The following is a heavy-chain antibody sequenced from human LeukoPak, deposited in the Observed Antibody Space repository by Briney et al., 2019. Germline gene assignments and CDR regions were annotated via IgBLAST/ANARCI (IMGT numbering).Heavy chain of an antibody. D-gene: IGHD6-13*01. J-gene: IGHJ4*02. CDR1: GGTFSSYA. V-gene: IGHV1-69*13. Sequence: SVKVSCKASGGTFSSYAISWVRQAPGQGLEWMGGIIPILGTANYAQKFQGRVTITADESTSTAYMELSSLRSEDTAVYYCARQGYSSSWYPYYFDYWGQGTLVTVSS. CDR2: IIPILGTA. CDR3: ARQGYSSSWYPYYFDY.